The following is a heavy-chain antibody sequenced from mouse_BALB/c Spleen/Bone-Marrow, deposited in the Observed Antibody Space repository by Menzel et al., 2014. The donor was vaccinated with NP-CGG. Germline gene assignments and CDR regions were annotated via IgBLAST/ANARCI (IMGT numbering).Heavy chain of an antibody. V-gene: IGHV6-6*02. CDR3: TRRGLRKYYFDY. CDR1: GFTFSNYW. D-gene: IGHD1-1*01. J-gene: IGHJ2*01. CDR2: IRLKSNNYAT. Sequence: EVQGVESGGGLVQPGGSMKLSCVASGFTFSNYWMNWVRQSPEKGLEWVAEIRLKSNNYATHYAESVKGRFTISRDDSKSSVYLQMNNLRAEDTGIYYCTRRGLRKYYFDYWGQGTTLTVSS.